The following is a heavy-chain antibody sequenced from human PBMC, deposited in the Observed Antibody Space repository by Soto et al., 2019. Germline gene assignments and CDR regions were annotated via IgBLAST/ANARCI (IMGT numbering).Heavy chain of an antibody. CDR3: ARGFGTVTTFMAWYDY. CDR1: GGTFSSYT. CDR2: IIPILGIA. V-gene: IGHV1-69*02. D-gene: IGHD4-17*01. J-gene: IGHJ4*02. Sequence: GASVKVSCKDSGGTFSSYTISWVRQAPGQGLEWMGRIIPILGIANYAQKFQGRVTITADKSTSTAYMELSSLRSEDTAVYYCARGFGTVTTFMAWYDYWGQGTLVTVSS.